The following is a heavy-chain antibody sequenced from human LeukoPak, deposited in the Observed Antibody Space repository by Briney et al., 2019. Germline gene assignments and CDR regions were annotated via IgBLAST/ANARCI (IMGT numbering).Heavy chain of an antibody. V-gene: IGHV4-61*02. CDR3: SGAVGY. CDR1: GGSISSGSYY. Sequence: SETLSLTCTVSGGSISSGSYYWCWIRQPAGKGLEWIGRIYTSGSTNYNPSLKSRVTISVDTSKNQFSLKLSSVTAADTAVYYCSGAVGYWGQGTLVTVSS. CDR2: IYTSGST. J-gene: IGHJ4*02.